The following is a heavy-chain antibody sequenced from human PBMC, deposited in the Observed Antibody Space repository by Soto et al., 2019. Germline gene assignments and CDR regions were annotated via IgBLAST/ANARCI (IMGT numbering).Heavy chain of an antibody. Sequence: SETLSLTCAVSGASVSSSNWWSWIRQPPGKGLEWIGEMYQSGGTNYNPSLKSRAAVTVDRSKNQVSLKLSSVTAADTAVYYSARYDVLAPGTTHYWGQGTLVTVSS. V-gene: IGHV4-4*02. CDR2: MYQSGGT. CDR3: ARYDVLAPGTTHY. CDR1: GASVSSSNW. J-gene: IGHJ4*02. D-gene: IGHD6-13*01.